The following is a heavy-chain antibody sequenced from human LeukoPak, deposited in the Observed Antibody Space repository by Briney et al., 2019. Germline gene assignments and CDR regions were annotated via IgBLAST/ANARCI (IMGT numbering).Heavy chain of an antibody. CDR3: ARGRRSDSSGPPYFDY. CDR1: GFTFSTYW. CDR2: IQQDGSEK. J-gene: IGHJ4*02. D-gene: IGHD3-22*01. Sequence: SAGSLRLSCAASGFTFSTYWMSWVRQAPGKGLEWVANIQQDGSEKYYVDSAKGRFTISRDNAKNSLYLQMNSLRAEDTAVYSCARGRRSDSSGPPYFDYWGQGTLVTVSS. V-gene: IGHV3-7*01.